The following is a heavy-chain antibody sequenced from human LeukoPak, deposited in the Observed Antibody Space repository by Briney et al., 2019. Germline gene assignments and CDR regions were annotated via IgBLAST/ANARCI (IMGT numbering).Heavy chain of an antibody. CDR1: GFTVSSNY. CDR3: ARNVDTQRYYYYYGMNV. V-gene: IGHV3-53*01. Sequence: GGSLRLSCAASGFTVSSNYMSWVRQAPGKGLEWVSVIYSGGSTYYADSVKGRFTISRDNSKNTLYLQMNSLRAEDTAVYYCARNVDTQRYYYYYGMNVWGQGTTVTVSS. J-gene: IGHJ6*02. CDR2: IYSGGST. D-gene: IGHD5-18*01.